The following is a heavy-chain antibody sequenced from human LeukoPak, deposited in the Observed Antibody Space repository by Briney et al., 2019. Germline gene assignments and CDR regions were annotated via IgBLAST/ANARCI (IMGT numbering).Heavy chain of an antibody. CDR1: GGTFSSYA. Sequence: SVKVSCKASGGTFSSYAISWVRQAPGQGLEWMGRIIPILGIANYAQKFQGRVTITADKSTSTAYMELSSLRSEDTAVYYCARGIAVAGTGWFDPWGQGTLVTVYS. V-gene: IGHV1-69*04. J-gene: IGHJ5*02. D-gene: IGHD6-19*01. CDR3: ARGIAVAGTGWFDP. CDR2: IIPILGIA.